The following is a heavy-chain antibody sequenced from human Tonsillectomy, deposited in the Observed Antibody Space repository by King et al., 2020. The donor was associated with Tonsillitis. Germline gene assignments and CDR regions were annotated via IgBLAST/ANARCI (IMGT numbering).Heavy chain of an antibody. CDR2: IYHSGST. Sequence: QMQLQESGSGLVKPSQTLSLTCAVSGGSISSGGYSWSWIRQPPGKGLECIGYIYHSGSTYYNPSLKSRVTISVDRSKNQFSLRLTSVTAADTAIYYCASESGNGAKGGFDYWGQGTRVTVSS. CDR1: GGSISSGGYS. D-gene: IGHD3-16*01. J-gene: IGHJ4*02. V-gene: IGHV4-30-2*01. CDR3: ASESGNGAKGGFDY.